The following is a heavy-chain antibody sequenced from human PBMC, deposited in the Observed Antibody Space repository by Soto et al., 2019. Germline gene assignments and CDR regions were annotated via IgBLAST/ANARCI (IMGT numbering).Heavy chain of an antibody. J-gene: IGHJ5*02. CDR2: ICNRGSYI. V-gene: IGHV3-21*06. Sequence: PGGSLRLSCIASGFTFSSYSMKWVRQAPGKGLEWVSSICNRGSYIYYADSVKGRFTISRDNAGNSLYLQMNNLRVDDTAVYHCAREGEITAGGGFDPWGQGTRVTVSS. CDR1: GFTFSSYS. D-gene: IGHD1-20*01. CDR3: AREGEITAGGGFDP.